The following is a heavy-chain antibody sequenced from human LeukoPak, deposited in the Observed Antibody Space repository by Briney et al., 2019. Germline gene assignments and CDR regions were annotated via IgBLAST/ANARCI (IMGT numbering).Heavy chain of an antibody. J-gene: IGHJ5*02. V-gene: IGHV3-53*04. CDR1: GVTVSSNY. Sequence: GGSLRLSCAASGVTVSSNYMSWVRQAPGKGLEWVSVMYSGGSTYYADSVKGRFTISRHNSKNTLYLQIISLRAEDTAVYYCARVRGYDYYGGQNWFDPWDQGTLVTVSS. CDR2: MYSGGST. CDR3: ARVRGYDYYGGQNWFDP. D-gene: IGHD5-12*01.